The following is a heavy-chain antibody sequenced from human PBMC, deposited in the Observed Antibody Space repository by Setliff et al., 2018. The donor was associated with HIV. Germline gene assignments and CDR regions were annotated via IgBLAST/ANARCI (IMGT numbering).Heavy chain of an antibody. D-gene: IGHD4-4*01. CDR3: ARARATETTFHYFDYYMDV. CDR1: GGSFSGYY. CDR2: VNHSGST. J-gene: IGHJ6*03. Sequence: SETLSLTCAVYGGSFSGYYWSWIRQPPGQGLEWIGEVNHSGSTNYNPSLKSRVTISVDMSKNQFSLKLSSVTAADTAVYYCARARATETTFHYFDYYMDVWGKGTTVTVSS. V-gene: IGHV4-34*01.